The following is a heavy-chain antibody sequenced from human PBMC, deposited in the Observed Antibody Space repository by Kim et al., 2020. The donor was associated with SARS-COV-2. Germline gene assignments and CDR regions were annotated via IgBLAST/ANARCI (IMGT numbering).Heavy chain of an antibody. J-gene: IGHJ4*02. CDR1: GGSFSGYY. CDR2: INHSGST. V-gene: IGHV4-34*01. D-gene: IGHD2-15*01. CDR3: ARGPKNIVVVVAALPYDY. Sequence: SETLSLTCAVYGGSFSGYYWSWIRQPPGKGLEWIGEINHSGSTNYNPSLKSRVTISVDTSKNQFSLKLSSVTAADTAVYYCARGPKNIVVVVAALPYDYWGQGTLVTVSS.